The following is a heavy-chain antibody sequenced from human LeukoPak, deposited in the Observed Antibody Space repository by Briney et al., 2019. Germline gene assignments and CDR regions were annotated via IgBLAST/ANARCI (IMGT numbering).Heavy chain of an antibody. Sequence: PGGSLRLSCADSGFTYSSYAMRWVRQAPGKELEWVSGISGSGGCTYYADSVKGRFTISRDNSKNTLYLQMNSLRAEDTAVYYCAKDQTGVAYYFDYWGQGTLVTVSS. V-gene: IGHV3-23*01. CDR3: AKDQTGVAYYFDY. J-gene: IGHJ4*02. CDR2: ISGSGGCT. D-gene: IGHD5-12*01. CDR1: GFTYSSYA.